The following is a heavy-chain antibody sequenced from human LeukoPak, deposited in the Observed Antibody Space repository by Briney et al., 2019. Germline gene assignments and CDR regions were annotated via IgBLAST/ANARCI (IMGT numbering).Heavy chain of an antibody. Sequence: PSETLSLTCTVSGGSISSSSYYWGWIRQPAGKGLEWIGRIYTSGSFNYSPSLKSRVTISVDTSKNQFSLKLSSLTAADTAVYYCARGYSYTNFDYWGHGTLVTVSS. J-gene: IGHJ4*01. CDR2: IYTSGSF. CDR1: GGSISSSSYY. D-gene: IGHD5-18*01. CDR3: ARGYSYTNFDY. V-gene: IGHV4-61*02.